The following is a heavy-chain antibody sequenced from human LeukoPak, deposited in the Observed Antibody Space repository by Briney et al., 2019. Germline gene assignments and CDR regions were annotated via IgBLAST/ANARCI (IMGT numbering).Heavy chain of an antibody. CDR2: IYPGDSDT. D-gene: IGHD3-10*01. CDR1: GYSFTSYW. Sequence: RGEPLKISCKGSGYSFTSYWSGWVRQMPGKGLEWMGIIYPGDSDTRYSPSFQGQVTISADKSIITAYLQWSSLKASDTAMYYCTRHGFGELSNLGIWGQGTLVTVSS. V-gene: IGHV5-51*01. CDR3: TRHGFGELSNLGI. J-gene: IGHJ4*02.